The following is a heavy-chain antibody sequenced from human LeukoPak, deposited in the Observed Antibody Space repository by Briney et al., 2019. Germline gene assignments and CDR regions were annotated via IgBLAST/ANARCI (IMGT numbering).Heavy chain of an antibody. CDR1: GLTFSYAW. CDR2: IKSKADGGTA. J-gene: IGHJ4*02. D-gene: IGHD1-26*01. Sequence: GGSLRLSCAVSGLTFSYAWMTWVRQAPGKGLEGVGRIKSKADGGTADYAAPVKGRFTISRDDSKNTLYPQMNSLKSEDTAVYYCTTANNGSYFDWGQGTLVTVSS. V-gene: IGHV3-15*01. CDR3: TTANNGSYFD.